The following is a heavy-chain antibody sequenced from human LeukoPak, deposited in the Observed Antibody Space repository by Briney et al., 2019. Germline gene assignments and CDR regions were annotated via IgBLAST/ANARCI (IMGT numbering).Heavy chain of an antibody. CDR2: IRSKANSYAT. Sequence: GGSLRLSCAASGFTFSGSAMHWVRQASGKGLEWVGRIRSKANSYATAYAASVKGRFTLSRDDSKNTAYLQMNSLKTEDTAVYYCTRYSVGFHYWGQGTLVTVSS. CDR3: TRYSVGFHY. V-gene: IGHV3-73*01. J-gene: IGHJ4*02. CDR1: GFTFSGSA. D-gene: IGHD4-11*01.